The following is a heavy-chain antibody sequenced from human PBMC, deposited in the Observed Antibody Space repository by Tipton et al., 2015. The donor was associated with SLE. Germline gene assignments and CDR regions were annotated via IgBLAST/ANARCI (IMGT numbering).Heavy chain of an antibody. D-gene: IGHD3-3*02. J-gene: IGHJ3*01. CDR2: VQYDGSDE. Sequence: SLRLSCAASGFSFSRFAMHWVRQAPGKGLEWVAHVQYDGSDEKYPDSVKGRFTVSRDNSKSTLYLQMNSLRPEDTAMYYCAKDAFASFDFWGQGTMVTVSS. CDR3: AKDAFASFDF. V-gene: IGHV3-30*02. CDR1: GFSFSRFA.